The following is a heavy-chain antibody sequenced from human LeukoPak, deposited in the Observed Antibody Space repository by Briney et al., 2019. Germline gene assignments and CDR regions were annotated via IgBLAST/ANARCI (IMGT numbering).Heavy chain of an antibody. D-gene: IGHD3-22*01. V-gene: IGHV4-59*01. Sequence: SETLSLTCTVSGGSISSYYWSWIRQPPGKGLEWIGYIYYSGSTNYNPSLKSRVTISVDTSKNQFSLKLSSVTAADTAVYYCARVIDYYDSSGYYAAGAFDIWGRGTMVTVSS. CDR2: IYYSGST. CDR1: GGSISSYY. CDR3: ARVIDYYDSSGYYAAGAFDI. J-gene: IGHJ3*02.